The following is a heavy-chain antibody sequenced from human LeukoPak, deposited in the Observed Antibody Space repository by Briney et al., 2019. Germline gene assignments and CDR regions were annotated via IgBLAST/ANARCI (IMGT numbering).Heavy chain of an antibody. CDR2: IYYSGTT. CDR1: GGSISSYY. J-gene: IGHJ4*02. Sequence: SETLSLTCIVSGGSISSYYWSWIRQPPGKGLEWIGYIYYSGTTNYNPSLKSRVTLSVDTSKNQFSLKLSSVTAADTAVYYCARTVTYYSSGWYEDYWGQGTLVTVSS. CDR3: ARTVTYYSSGWYEDY. D-gene: IGHD6-19*01. V-gene: IGHV4-59*12.